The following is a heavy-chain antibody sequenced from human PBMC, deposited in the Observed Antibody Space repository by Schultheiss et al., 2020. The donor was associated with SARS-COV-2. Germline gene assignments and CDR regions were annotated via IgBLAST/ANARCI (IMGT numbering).Heavy chain of an antibody. CDR3: ARPRGYSYGYWL. J-gene: IGHJ4*02. CDR1: GFTFSSYG. Sequence: GGSLRLSCAGSGFTFSSYGMHWVRQAPGKGLEWVAVIWYDGGIKYYGDSVKGRFTISRDNAKNSLYLQMNSLRAEDTAVYYCARPRGYSYGYWLWGQGTLVTVSS. CDR2: IWYDGGIK. D-gene: IGHD5-18*01. V-gene: IGHV3-33*08.